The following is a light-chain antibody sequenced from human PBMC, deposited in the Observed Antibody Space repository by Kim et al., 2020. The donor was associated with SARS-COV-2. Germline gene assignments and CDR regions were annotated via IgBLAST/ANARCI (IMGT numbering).Light chain of an antibody. CDR3: QSYDSSLNSYV. V-gene: IGLV1-40*01. CDR2: GHT. J-gene: IGLJ1*01. CDR1: FSNIGAGYD. Sequence: QPVLTQPPSVSGAPGQRVTISCTGTFSNIGAGYDVHWYQQVPGAAPKLLIYGHTNRPSGVPDRFSGSKSDTSASLAITGLQPEDEADYYCQSYDSSLNSYVFGTGTKVTVL.